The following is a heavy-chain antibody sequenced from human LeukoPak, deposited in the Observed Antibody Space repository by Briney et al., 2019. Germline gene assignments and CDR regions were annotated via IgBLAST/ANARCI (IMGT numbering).Heavy chain of an antibody. CDR1: GYTFTSYD. CDR2: MNPNSGNT. D-gene: IGHD3-22*01. Sequence: SVKVSFKASGYTFTSYDINWVRQATGQGLEWMGWMNPNSGNTGYAQKFQGRVTMTRNTSISTAYMELSSLRSEDTAVYYCARGSSYDSSGSGGFDYWGQGTLVTVSS. V-gene: IGHV1-8*01. J-gene: IGHJ4*02. CDR3: ARGSSYDSSGSGGFDY.